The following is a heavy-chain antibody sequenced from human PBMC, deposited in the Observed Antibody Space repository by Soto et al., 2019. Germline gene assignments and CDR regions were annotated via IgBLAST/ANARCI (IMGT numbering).Heavy chain of an antibody. CDR1: GFTFSSYW. Sequence: EAQLVESGGGLVQPGGSLRLSCAASGFTFSSYWMHWVRQAPGKGLLWVSRINSDGSSTGYVDSVKGRFTISRDNAKNTLYLQMNSLGAEDTAIYYCARELDAPMGAPFDYWGQGKLVTVSS. D-gene: IGHD5-18*01. CDR3: ARELDAPMGAPFDY. CDR2: INSDGSST. V-gene: IGHV3-74*01. J-gene: IGHJ4*02.